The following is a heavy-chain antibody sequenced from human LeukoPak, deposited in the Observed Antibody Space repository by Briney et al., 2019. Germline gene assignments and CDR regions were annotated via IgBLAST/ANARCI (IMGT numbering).Heavy chain of an antibody. D-gene: IGHD5-18*01. CDR1: EFSVGSNY. CDR2: IYSGGST. J-gene: IGHJ4*02. V-gene: IGHV3-66*01. Sequence: SGGSLRLSCAASEFSVGSNYMTWVRQAPGKGLEWVSLIYSGGSTYYADSVKGRFTISRDNSKNTLYLQMNSLRAEDTAVYYCARDPGYSYGYHYWGQGTLVTVSS. CDR3: ARDPGYSYGYHY.